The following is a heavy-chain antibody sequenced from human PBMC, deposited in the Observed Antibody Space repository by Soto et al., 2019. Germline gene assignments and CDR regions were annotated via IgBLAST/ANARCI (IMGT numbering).Heavy chain of an antibody. CDR2: IIPIFGTA. CDR1: GGTFSSYA. J-gene: IGHJ4*02. Sequence: VKVSCKASGGTFSSYAISWVRQAPGQGLEWMGGIIPIFGTANYAQKFQGRVTITADESTSTAYMELSSLRSEDTAVYYCASGYCSGGSCYSFGYWGQGTLVTVSS. CDR3: ASGYCSGGSCYSFGY. V-gene: IGHV1-69*13. D-gene: IGHD2-15*01.